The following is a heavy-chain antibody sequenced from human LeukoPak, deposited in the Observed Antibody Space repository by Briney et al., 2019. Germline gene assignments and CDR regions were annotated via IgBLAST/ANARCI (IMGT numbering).Heavy chain of an antibody. Sequence: PGGSLRLSCAASGFTFSSYWMSWVRQAPGKGLEWVATIKQDGSERYYVDSVKGRFTISRDNAKNSLYLQMNSLRAEDTAVYYCARYSSSQGFDPWGQGTLVTVSS. CDR3: ARYSSSQGFDP. D-gene: IGHD6-13*01. CDR1: GFTFSSYW. CDR2: IKQDGSER. V-gene: IGHV3-7*01. J-gene: IGHJ5*02.